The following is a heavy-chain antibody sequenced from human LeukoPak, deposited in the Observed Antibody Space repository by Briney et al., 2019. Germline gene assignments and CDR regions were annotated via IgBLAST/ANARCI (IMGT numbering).Heavy chain of an antibody. Sequence: SETLSLICTVSGGPISSYYWSWIRQPPGKGLEWIGYIYYSGSTNYTPSLKSRVTISVDTSKNQFSLKLSSVTAADTAVYYCARDSYSSSWYSAFDIWGQGTMVTVSS. CDR1: GGPISSYY. J-gene: IGHJ3*02. V-gene: IGHV4-59*01. CDR2: IYYSGST. CDR3: ARDSYSSSWYSAFDI. D-gene: IGHD6-13*01.